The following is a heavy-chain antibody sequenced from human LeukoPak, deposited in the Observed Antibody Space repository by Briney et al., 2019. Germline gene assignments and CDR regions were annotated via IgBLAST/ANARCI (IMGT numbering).Heavy chain of an antibody. CDR1: GFTFSSYG. V-gene: IGHV3-9*01. Sequence: GGSLRLSCAASGFTFSSYGMSWVRQAPGKGLEWVSGISWNSDTIGYADSVKGRFTISRDNAKNSVYLQMNSLRPEDTALYYCIKAGGAGSYYYWFDSWGQGTLVTVSS. CDR3: IKAGGAGSYYYWFDS. J-gene: IGHJ5*01. CDR2: ISWNSDTI. D-gene: IGHD3-10*01.